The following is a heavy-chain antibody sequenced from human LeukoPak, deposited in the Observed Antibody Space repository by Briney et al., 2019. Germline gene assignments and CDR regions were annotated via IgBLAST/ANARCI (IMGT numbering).Heavy chain of an antibody. CDR1: GGSISSSSYY. D-gene: IGHD2-2*02. CDR3: ARRICSSTSCYRFDP. CDR2: IYYSGST. V-gene: IGHV4-39*01. Sequence: SETLSLTCTVSGGSISSSSYYWGWIRQPPGKGLEWIGSIYYSGSTYYNPSLKSRVTISVDTSKNQFSLKLSSVTAADTAVYYCARRICSSTSCYRFDPWGQGTLVTVSS. J-gene: IGHJ5*02.